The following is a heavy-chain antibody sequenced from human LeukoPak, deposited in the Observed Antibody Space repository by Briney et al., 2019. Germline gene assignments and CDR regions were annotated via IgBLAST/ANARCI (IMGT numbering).Heavy chain of an antibody. Sequence: SETLSLTCTVSGGSISSSGYYWGWIRQPPGKGLEWIGTIYYSGNTYYSPSLKSRVTISVDTSKNQFSLKLSSVTAADTAVYHCARLAMVRVSFDYWGQGTLVTVSS. J-gene: IGHJ4*02. CDR2: IYYSGNT. CDR3: ARLAMVRVSFDY. CDR1: GGSISSSGYY. V-gene: IGHV4-39*01. D-gene: IGHD5-18*01.